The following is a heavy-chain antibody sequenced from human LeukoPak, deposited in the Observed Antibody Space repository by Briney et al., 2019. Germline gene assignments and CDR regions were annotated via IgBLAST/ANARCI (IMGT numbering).Heavy chain of an antibody. D-gene: IGHD1-14*01. CDR3: AARPRMPPRFDY. J-gene: IGHJ4*02. CDR2: ISNGGGSA. Sequence: GGSLRLSCAASGFTFSSYPMSWVRQAPGKGLQWVSAISNGGGSAYYADSVKGPFTISRDNSKSTLYLQMNSLRAEDTAIYYCAARPRMPPRFDYWGQGTLVTVSS. CDR1: GFTFSSYP. V-gene: IGHV3-23*01.